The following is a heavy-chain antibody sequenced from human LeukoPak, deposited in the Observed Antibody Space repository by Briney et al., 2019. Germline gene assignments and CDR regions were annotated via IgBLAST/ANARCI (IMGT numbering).Heavy chain of an antibody. J-gene: IGHJ4*02. CDR3: ARITMVRGVIIDPFVDY. CDR2: IYYSGST. Sequence: PSDTLSLTCAVSGYSISSSNWWGWIRQPPGKGLEWIGYIYYSGSTYYNPSLKSRVTMSVDTSKNQFSLKLSSVTAVDTAVYYCARITMVRGVIIDPFVDYWGQGTLVTVSS. CDR1: GYSISSSNW. V-gene: IGHV4-28*01. D-gene: IGHD3-10*01.